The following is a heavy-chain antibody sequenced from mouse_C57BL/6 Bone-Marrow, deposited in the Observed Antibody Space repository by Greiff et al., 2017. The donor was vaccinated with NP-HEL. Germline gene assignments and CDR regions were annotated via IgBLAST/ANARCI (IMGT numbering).Heavy chain of an antibody. D-gene: IGHD1-1*01. CDR2: IRLKSDNYAT. V-gene: IGHV6-3*01. CDR3: TAPITTVVATDY. J-gene: IGHJ2*01. CDR1: GFTFSNYW. Sequence: DVKLQESGGGLVQPGGSMKLSCVASGFTFSNYWMNWVRQSPEKGLEWVAQIRLKSDNYATHYAESVKGRFTISRDDSKSSVYLQMNNLRAEDTGIYYCTAPITTVVATDYWGQGTTLTVSS.